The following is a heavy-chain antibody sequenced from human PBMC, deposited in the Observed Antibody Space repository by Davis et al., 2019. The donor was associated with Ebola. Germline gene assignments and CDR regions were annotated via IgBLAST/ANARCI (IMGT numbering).Heavy chain of an antibody. D-gene: IGHD2-15*01. CDR3: AKGHKGLYDVVIGMHV. CDR2: ISGSGVTT. V-gene: IGHV3-23*01. J-gene: IGHJ6*02. CDR1: GFTFGTYA. Sequence: GESLKISCAASGFTFGTYAMTWVRQAQGKGLEWVSLISGSGVTTYYADSVKGRFTISSDNSKNRLYLQMNSLSVEDTAVYYCAKGHKGLYDVVIGMHVWGQGTTVTVSS.